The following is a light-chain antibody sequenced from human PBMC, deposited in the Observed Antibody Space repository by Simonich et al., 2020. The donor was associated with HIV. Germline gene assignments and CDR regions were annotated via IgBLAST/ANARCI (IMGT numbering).Light chain of an antibody. J-gene: IGKJ4*01. V-gene: IGKV1-12*01. CDR3: QQTNILPLT. CDR2: AAS. Sequence: DIHMTQSPSSVSASEGNRVTITCRASQVISSWLAWYKQKPGKVPKLLIYAASSLQSGVPSRFSGSGSGTDFTLTISSLQPEDFATYYCQQTNILPLTFGGGTKVELK. CDR1: QVISSW.